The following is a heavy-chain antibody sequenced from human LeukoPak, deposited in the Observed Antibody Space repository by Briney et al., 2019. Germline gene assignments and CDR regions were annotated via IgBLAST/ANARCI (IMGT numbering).Heavy chain of an antibody. J-gene: IGHJ4*02. Sequence: PGRSLRLSCAASGFTFDDYAMHWVRQAPGKGLEWVSGISWNSGSIGYADSVKGRFTISRDNAKNSLYLQMNSLRAEDTALYYCAKGNQGNYDISNFDYWGQGTLVTVSS. CDR1: GFTFDDYA. CDR3: AKGNQGNYDISNFDY. CDR2: ISWNSGSI. V-gene: IGHV3-9*01. D-gene: IGHD3-9*01.